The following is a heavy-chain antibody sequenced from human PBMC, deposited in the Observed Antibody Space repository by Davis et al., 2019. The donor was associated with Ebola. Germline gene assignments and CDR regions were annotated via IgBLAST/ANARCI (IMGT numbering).Heavy chain of an antibody. V-gene: IGHV3-23*01. J-gene: IGHJ4*02. CDR2: ISTGGGVT. D-gene: IGHD4-11*01. Sequence: GESLKISCAASGFTFSSYAMSWARQAPGKGLEWVSGISTGGGVTIYADSVKGRFTISRDNSKNTLYLQMNSLRGEDTAVYYCAKRSDYRSFDYWGQGTLVTVSS. CDR1: GFTFSSYA. CDR3: AKRSDYRSFDY.